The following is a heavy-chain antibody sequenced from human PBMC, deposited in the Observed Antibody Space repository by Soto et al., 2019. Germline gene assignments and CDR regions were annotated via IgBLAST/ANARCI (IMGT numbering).Heavy chain of an antibody. CDR1: GGSISSSSYY. D-gene: IGHD4-17*01. V-gene: IGHV4-39*02. J-gene: IGHJ6*02. CDR2: IYYSGST. Sequence: SETLSLTCTVSGGSISSSSYYWGWIRQPPGKGLEWIGSIYYSGSTYYNPSLKSRVTISVDTSKNQFSLKLSSVTAADTAVYYCAKEKSTTVTTYDLIPTNYYGMDVWGQGTTVTVSS. CDR3: AKEKSTTVTTYDLIPTNYYGMDV.